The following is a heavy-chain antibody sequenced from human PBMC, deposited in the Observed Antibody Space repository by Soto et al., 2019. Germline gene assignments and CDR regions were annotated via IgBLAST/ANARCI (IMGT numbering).Heavy chain of an antibody. D-gene: IGHD3-3*01. CDR3: ARDGYYDFWSGLGR. Sequence: QVQLVESGGGVVQPGRSLRLSCAASGFTFSSYGMHWVRQAPGKGLEWVAVIWYDGSNKYYADSVKGRFTISRDNSKNTLYLQMKSLRAEDTAVYYCARDGYYDFWSGLGRWGQGTLVTVSS. J-gene: IGHJ4*02. CDR2: IWYDGSNK. V-gene: IGHV3-33*01. CDR1: GFTFSSYG.